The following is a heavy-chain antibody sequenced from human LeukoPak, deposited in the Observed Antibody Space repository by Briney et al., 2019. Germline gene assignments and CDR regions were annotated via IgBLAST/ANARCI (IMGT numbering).Heavy chain of an antibody. CDR2: IIPILGIA. CDR3: ARDLIRFLEWFFDY. V-gene: IGHV1-69*04. Sequence: GSSVKVSCKASGGTFSSYAISWVRQAPGQGLEWMGRIIPILGIANYAQKFQGRVTITADKSTSTAYKELSSLRSEDTAVYYCARDLIRFLEWFFDYWGQGTLVTVSS. CDR1: GGTFSSYA. J-gene: IGHJ4*02. D-gene: IGHD3-3*01.